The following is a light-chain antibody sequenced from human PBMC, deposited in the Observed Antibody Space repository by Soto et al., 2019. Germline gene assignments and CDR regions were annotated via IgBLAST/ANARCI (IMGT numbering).Light chain of an antibody. Sequence: IQMTQSPSTLSASVGDRVTITCRASQSISSYLNWYQQKPGKVPKLLIYAASSLQSGVPSRFNGSGSGTDFTLTISSLQPEDVATYYCQKYNGALWAFGQGTKVDIK. CDR3: QKYNGALWA. CDR2: AAS. CDR1: QSISSY. V-gene: IGKV1-27*01. J-gene: IGKJ1*01.